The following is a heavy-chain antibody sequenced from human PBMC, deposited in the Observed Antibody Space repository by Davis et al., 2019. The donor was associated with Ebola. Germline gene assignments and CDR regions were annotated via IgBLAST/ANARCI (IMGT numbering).Heavy chain of an antibody. CDR3: ARGDIVVAVDYFDY. V-gene: IGHV3-30-3*01. D-gene: IGHD2-15*01. J-gene: IGHJ4*02. Sequence: PGGSLRLSCAASGFTFSSYAMHWVRQAPGKGLEWVAVISYDGSNKYYADSVKGRFTISRDNSKNTLYLQMNSLRPDDTVVYYCARGDIVVAVDYFDYWGQGTLVTVSS. CDR1: GFTFSSYA. CDR2: ISYDGSNK.